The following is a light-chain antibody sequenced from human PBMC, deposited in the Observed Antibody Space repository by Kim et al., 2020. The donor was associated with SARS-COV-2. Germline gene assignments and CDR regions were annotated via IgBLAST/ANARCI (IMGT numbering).Light chain of an antibody. Sequence: GQRVTISCSGSLSDIGGNTVNWYQQLPGAAPKPLIYNTLQRPSGVPDRFSGSKSGTAASLAISGLQSEDEGDYYCATWDDSPDGPVFGGGTQLTVL. V-gene: IGLV1-44*01. CDR1: LSDIGGNT. CDR3: ATWDDSPDGPV. J-gene: IGLJ2*01. CDR2: NTL.